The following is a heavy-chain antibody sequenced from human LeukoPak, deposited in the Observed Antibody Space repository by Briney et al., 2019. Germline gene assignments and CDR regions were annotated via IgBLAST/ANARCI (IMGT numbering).Heavy chain of an antibody. D-gene: IGHD1-26*01. CDR3: ARDTGGPPYD. J-gene: IGHJ4*02. V-gene: IGHV3-23*01. Sequence: PGGSLRLSCAASGFTFSSYAMSWVRQAPGKGLEWVSVISGSGGNTYYADSVKGRFTISRDNAKNSLYLQMNSLRAEDTAVYYCARDTGGPPYDWGQGTLVTVSS. CDR2: ISGSGGNT. CDR1: GFTFSSYA.